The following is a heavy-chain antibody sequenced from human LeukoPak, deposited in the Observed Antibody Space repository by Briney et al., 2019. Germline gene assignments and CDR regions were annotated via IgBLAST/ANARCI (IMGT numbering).Heavy chain of an antibody. CDR3: ARRALRYCSGGSCSEWFDP. V-gene: IGHV4-34*01. CDR1: GGSFSGYY. D-gene: IGHD2-15*01. Sequence: SETLSLTCAVSGGSFSGYYWSWIRQPPGKGLEWIGEINHSGSTNYNPSLKSRVTISVDTSKSQFSLKLSSVTAADTAVYYCARRALRYCSGGSCSEWFDPWGQGTLVTVSS. J-gene: IGHJ5*02. CDR2: INHSGST.